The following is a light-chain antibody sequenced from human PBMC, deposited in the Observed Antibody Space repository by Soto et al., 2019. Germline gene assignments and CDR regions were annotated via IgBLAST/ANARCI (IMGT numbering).Light chain of an antibody. CDR2: DAS. CDR1: QSVSSNY. CDR3: QQYSSSPLT. Sequence: EIVLTQSPGTLSLSPGERASLSCRASQSVSSNYLAWYQQKPGQAPRLLIYDASTRATGIPDRFSGSGSGTDFTSTISRLQPEDFAVYYCQQYSSSPLTFGGGTKVEIK. J-gene: IGKJ4*01. V-gene: IGKV3-20*01.